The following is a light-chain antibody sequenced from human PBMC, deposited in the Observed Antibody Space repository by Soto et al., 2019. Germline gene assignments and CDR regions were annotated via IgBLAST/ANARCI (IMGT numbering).Light chain of an antibody. V-gene: IGKV3-20*01. Sequence: EIVLTQSPGTLSLSPGERATLSCRASQSVSGSYLAWYQQKPGQARRPLIFGASSRATGIPDRFSGSGSGTDFTLTITRLEPEDFAVYYCQQYGSSPITFGQGTRLEIK. CDR2: GAS. CDR1: QSVSGSY. CDR3: QQYGSSPIT. J-gene: IGKJ5*01.